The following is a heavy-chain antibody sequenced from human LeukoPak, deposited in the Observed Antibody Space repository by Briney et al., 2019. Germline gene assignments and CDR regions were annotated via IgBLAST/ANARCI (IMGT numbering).Heavy chain of an antibody. D-gene: IGHD3-10*01. CDR3: ARSRDGDYFYYMDV. CDR1: GYTLTELS. CDR2: FDPEDGET. V-gene: IGHV1-24*01. J-gene: IGHJ6*03. Sequence: ASVKVSCKVFGYTLTELSMHWVRQAPGKGLEWMGGFDPEDGETIYAQKFQGRVTMTEDTSTDTAYMELSSLRAEDTALYHCARSRDGDYFYYMDVWGKGTTVTISS.